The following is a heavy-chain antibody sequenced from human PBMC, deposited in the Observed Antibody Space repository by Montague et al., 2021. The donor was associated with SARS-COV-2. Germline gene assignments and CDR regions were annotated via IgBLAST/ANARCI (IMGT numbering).Heavy chain of an antibody. CDR2: ISSSSSYI. D-gene: IGHD6-19*01. J-gene: IGHJ6*03. CDR3: ARDVRGLRLVWNYYYYYMDV. CDR1: GFTFSSYS. V-gene: IGHV3-21*01. Sequence: SLRLSCAASGFTFSSYSMNWVRQAPGKGLEWVSSISSSSSYIYYADSVKGRFTISRDNAKNSLYLQMNSLRAEDTAVYYCARDVRGLRLVWNYYYYYMDVWGKGTTVTVSS.